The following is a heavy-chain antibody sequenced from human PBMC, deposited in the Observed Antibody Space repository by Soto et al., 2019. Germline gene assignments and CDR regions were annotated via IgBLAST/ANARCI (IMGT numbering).Heavy chain of an antibody. CDR1: GYTFTSYG. Sequence: QVQLVQSGAEVKKPGASVKVSCKASGYTFTSYGISWVRQAPGQGLEWMGWISAYNGNTNYAQKLQGRVTMTTDTSTSTAYMEQRSLRSDDTAVYYCARAVRISSLVPAAIPLGYWGQGTLVTVSS. J-gene: IGHJ4*02. D-gene: IGHD2-2*01. V-gene: IGHV1-18*04. CDR2: ISAYNGNT. CDR3: ARAVRISSLVPAAIPLGY.